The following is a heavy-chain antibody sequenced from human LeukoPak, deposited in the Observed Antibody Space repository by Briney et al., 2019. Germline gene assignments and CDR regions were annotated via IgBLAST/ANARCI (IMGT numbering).Heavy chain of an antibody. CDR2: IYYSGCT. CDR1: GGSISSSSYY. J-gene: IGHJ6*02. CDR3: ARDYPSPTGPTRGRPNYYYGMDV. D-gene: IGHD1/OR15-1a*01. Sequence: PSETLSLTCTVSGGSISSSSYYWGWIRQPPGKGLEWIGSIYYSGCTYYNPSLKGRVTISVDTSKNQFSLKLSSVTAADTAVYYCARDYPSPTGPTRGRPNYYYGMDVWGQGTTVTVSS. V-gene: IGHV4-39*07.